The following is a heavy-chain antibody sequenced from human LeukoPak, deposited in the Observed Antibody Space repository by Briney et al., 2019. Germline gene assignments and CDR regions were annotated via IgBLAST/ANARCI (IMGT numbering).Heavy chain of an antibody. CDR3: AKKYDNWIDY. J-gene: IGHJ4*02. CDR1: GFTFDNSG. V-gene: IGHV3-30*18. Sequence: PGRSLRLSCAASGFTFDNSGMHWVRQAPGKGLEWMAVISYDGTNSYYADSVKGRFAISRDNSKNTVFLQMNSLRAEDTAVYYCAKKYDNWIDYWGQGTLVTVSS. CDR2: ISYDGTNS. D-gene: IGHD3/OR15-3a*01.